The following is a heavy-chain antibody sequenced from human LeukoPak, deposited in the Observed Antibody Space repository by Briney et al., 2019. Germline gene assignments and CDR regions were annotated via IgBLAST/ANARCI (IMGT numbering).Heavy chain of an antibody. CDR2: IRSKAYGGTT. Sequence: GGSLRLSCKTSGLTFGDYGMTWVRKAPGKGLEWVGFIRSKAYGGTTEYAASVKGRFTISRDDSKSIAYLQMNSLKTEDTAVYYCSRDDYYDSRGYFYGVDYWGQGTLVTVSS. D-gene: IGHD3-22*01. CDR1: GLTFGDYG. CDR3: SRDDYYDSRGYFYGVDY. V-gene: IGHV3-49*04. J-gene: IGHJ4*02.